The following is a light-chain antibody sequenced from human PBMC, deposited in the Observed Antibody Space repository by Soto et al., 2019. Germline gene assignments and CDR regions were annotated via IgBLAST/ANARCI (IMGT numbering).Light chain of an antibody. CDR1: QSVSSNY. CDR2: GAS. Sequence: EIMLTQSPDTLSLSPGESATLSCRASQSVSSNYLAWYQQKPGRAPRLLIYGASSRATGIPDRFSGSGSGTDFTLTMSRLEPEDFAVFYCQQYDDSITFGQGTRLEIE. V-gene: IGKV3-20*01. CDR3: QQYDDSIT. J-gene: IGKJ5*01.